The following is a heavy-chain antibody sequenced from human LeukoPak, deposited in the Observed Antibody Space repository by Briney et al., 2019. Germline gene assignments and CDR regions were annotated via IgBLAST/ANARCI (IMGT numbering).Heavy chain of an antibody. Sequence: SVKVSCKASGGTFSSYAISWVRQAPGQGLEWMGRIIPIFGIANYAQKFQGRVTITADKSTSTAYMELSSLRSEDTAVYYCAKGREIAVAGFEVWFDPWGQGTLVTVSS. CDR2: IIPIFGIA. CDR3: AKGREIAVAGFEVWFDP. D-gene: IGHD6-19*01. CDR1: GGTFSSYA. J-gene: IGHJ5*02. V-gene: IGHV1-69*04.